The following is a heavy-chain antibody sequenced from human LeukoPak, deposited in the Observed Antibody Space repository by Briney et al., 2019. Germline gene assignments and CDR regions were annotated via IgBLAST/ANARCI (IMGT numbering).Heavy chain of an antibody. CDR2: IYPGDSDI. J-gene: IGHJ4*02. CDR3: AILSNDGY. CDR1: GYSFTSDR. V-gene: IGHV5-51*01. Sequence: GESLKISCKASGYSFTSDRIGWVRQMPGKGLEWMGIIYPGDSDIRYSPSFQGHVTISADKSISTAYLQWNSLKASDTAMYYCAILSNDGYWGQGTLVTVSS. D-gene: IGHD2-8*01.